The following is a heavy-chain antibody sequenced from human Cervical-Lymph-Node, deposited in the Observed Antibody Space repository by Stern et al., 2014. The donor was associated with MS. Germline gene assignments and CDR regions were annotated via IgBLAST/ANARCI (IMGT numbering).Heavy chain of an antibody. V-gene: IGHV1-69*02. CDR2: IIPMYGIA. D-gene: IGHD2-21*01. J-gene: IGHJ3*02. CDR3: ARVPLVVLVPTRGDAFDI. CDR1: GGTFSSYT. Sequence: QVQLVQSGAEVGKPGSSVRVSCKTSGGTFSSYTISWVRQVPGQGLEWMGRIIPMYGIATSAQKFQARVKITAATATCTAYMELSSLRSEDTAVYYCARVPLVVLVPTRGDAFDIWGQGTMVTVSS.